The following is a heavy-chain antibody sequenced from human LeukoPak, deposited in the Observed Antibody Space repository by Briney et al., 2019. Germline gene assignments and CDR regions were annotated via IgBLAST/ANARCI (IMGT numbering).Heavy chain of an antibody. J-gene: IGHJ4*02. CDR3: ARDLSLSGDY. CDR1: GFTFSSYS. CDR2: ITSSSYI. Sequence: GGSLRLSCAASGFTFSSYSMNWVRQAPGKGLEWVSSITSSSYIYYADSVKGRFTISRDNAKNSLYLQMNSLRAEDTAVYYCARDLSLSGDYWGQGTLVTVSS. V-gene: IGHV3-21*01.